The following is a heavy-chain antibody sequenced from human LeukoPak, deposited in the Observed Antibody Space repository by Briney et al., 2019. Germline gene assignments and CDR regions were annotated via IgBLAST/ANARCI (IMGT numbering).Heavy chain of an antibody. Sequence: SETLSLTCAVYDGSLSGYYWGWIRQPPGKGLEWIGEINHSGSTNYNPSLKSRVTISVDKSKNQFSLKLSSVTAADTAVYYCASYGSGSYLGYWGQGTLVTVSS. V-gene: IGHV4-34*01. CDR3: ASYGSGSYLGY. D-gene: IGHD3-10*01. CDR1: DGSLSGYY. J-gene: IGHJ4*02. CDR2: INHSGST.